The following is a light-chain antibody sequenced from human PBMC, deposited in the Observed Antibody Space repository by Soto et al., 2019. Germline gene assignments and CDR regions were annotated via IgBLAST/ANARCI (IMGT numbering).Light chain of an antibody. V-gene: IGKV1-5*01. J-gene: IGKJ5*01. CDR2: DAS. CDR1: QTISSW. Sequence: DSQITQSPSSLSASVGDRVTITCRASQTISSWLAWYQQKPGKAPNLLIYDASTLERGVPSRLSGTGSGTEFTLTIDRLQPDDFATYYCQQYHTSSITFGQGTRLEIK. CDR3: QQYHTSSIT.